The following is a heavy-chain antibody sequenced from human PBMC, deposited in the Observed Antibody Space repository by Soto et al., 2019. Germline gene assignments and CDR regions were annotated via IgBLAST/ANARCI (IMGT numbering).Heavy chain of an antibody. J-gene: IGHJ6*03. D-gene: IGHD6-19*01. CDR3: AKFSHPGWLTPNDYYYYYYMDV. CDR1: GFTFSSYG. Sequence: GGSLRLSCAASGFTFSSYGMHWVRQAPGKGLEWVAVISYDGSNKYYADSVKGRFTISRDNSKNTLYLQMNSLRAEDTAVYYCAKFSHPGWLTPNDYYYYYYMDVWGKGTTVTVSS. V-gene: IGHV3-30*18. CDR2: ISYDGSNK.